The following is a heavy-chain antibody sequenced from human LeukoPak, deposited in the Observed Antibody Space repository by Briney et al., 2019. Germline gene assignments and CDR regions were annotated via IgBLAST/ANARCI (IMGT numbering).Heavy chain of an antibody. CDR1: GYTFTSYG. V-gene: IGHV1-18*01. CDR3: ARASITMVRGVIRMNNWFDP. J-gene: IGHJ5*02. D-gene: IGHD3-10*01. CDR2: ISAYNGNT. Sequence: ASVKVSCKASGYTFTSYGISWVRQAPGQGLEWMGWISAYNGNTNYAQKLQGRVTMTTDTSTSTAYMELRSLRSDDTAVHYCARASITMVRGVIRMNNWFDPWGQGTLVTVSS.